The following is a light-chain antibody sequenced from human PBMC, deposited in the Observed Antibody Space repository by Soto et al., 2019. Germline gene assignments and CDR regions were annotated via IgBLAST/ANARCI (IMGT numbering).Light chain of an antibody. J-gene: IGKJ2*01. CDR1: QGIRND. CDR2: AAS. V-gene: IGKV1-17*01. Sequence: DIQMTQSPSSLPASVGDRVTIICRASQGIRNDLGWYQQKPGKAPKRLIYAASSLDGGVPSRFSGSGSGTEFAHTIISLQPEDLATYYCLQHNTYPYTFGQGTKLEIK. CDR3: LQHNTYPYT.